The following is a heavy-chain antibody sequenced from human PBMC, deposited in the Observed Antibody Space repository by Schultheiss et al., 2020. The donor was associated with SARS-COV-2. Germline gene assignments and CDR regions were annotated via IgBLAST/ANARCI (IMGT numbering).Heavy chain of an antibody. Sequence: SETLSLTCTVSGGSISSGTDYWSWVRQPAGKGLEWIGRIYTLGTTNYNPSLKSRVTMSVDTSKSQISLKLSSVTAADTAVYYCARVHGGYYYYYGMDVWGQGTTVTVSS. CDR2: IYTLGTT. D-gene: IGHD3-16*01. J-gene: IGHJ6*02. CDR1: GGSISSGTDY. V-gene: IGHV4-61*02. CDR3: ARVHGGYYYYYGMDV.